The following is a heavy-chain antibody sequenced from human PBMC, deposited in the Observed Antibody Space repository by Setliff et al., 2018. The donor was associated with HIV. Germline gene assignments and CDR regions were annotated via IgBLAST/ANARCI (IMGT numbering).Heavy chain of an antibody. D-gene: IGHD3-16*02. J-gene: IGHJ4*02. CDR1: GFTFSSYA. CDR2: ITSSGGST. V-gene: IGHV3-23*01. CDR3: AKDALVYYDYVWGSYPLSY. Sequence: PGGSLRLSCAASGFTFSSYAMSWVRQALWKGLEWVSAITSSGGSTYSADSVKGRFTISRDNSKNTLYLQMNSLRAEDTAVYYCAKDALVYYDYVWGSYPLSYWGQGTLVTVSS.